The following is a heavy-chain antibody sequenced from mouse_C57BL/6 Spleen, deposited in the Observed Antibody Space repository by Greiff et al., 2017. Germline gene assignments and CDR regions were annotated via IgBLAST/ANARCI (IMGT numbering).Heavy chain of an antibody. J-gene: IGHJ4*01. D-gene: IGHD2-4*01. CDR1: GFTFSDYY. CDR2: INYDGSST. V-gene: IGHV5-16*01. CDR3: ARVYDYDGGYYAMDY. Sequence: EVKVVESEGGLVQPGSSMKLSCTASGFTFSDYYMAWVRQVPEKGLEWVANINYDGSSTYYLDSLKSRFIISRDNAKNILYLQMSSLKSEDTATYYCARVYDYDGGYYAMDYWGQGTSVTVSS.